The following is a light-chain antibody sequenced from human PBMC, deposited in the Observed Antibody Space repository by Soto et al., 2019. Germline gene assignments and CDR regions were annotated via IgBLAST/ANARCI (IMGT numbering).Light chain of an antibody. CDR1: QSISSN. J-gene: IGKJ1*01. CDR3: QQYNDWPRT. Sequence: EMVLTQSPATLSVSPGERATLSCLASQSISSNLAWFQQKSGQAPRLLIYGASTRVTGIPARFSGSGSGTEFTLTISSLQSEDFVVYYCQQYNDWPRTFGQGTKVDI. V-gene: IGKV3-15*01. CDR2: GAS.